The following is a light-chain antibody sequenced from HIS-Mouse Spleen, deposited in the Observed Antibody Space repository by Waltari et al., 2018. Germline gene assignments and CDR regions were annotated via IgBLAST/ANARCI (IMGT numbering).Light chain of an antibody. CDR1: ALPKKY. Sequence: SYELTQPPSVSVSPGQTARITCSGDALPKKYAYWYQQKSGQAPVLVIYEASKRPPGSPERFSGSSSGTMATLTISGAQVEDEADYYCYSTDSSGNHRVFGGGTKLTVL. CDR3: YSTDSSGNHRV. V-gene: IGLV3-10*01. J-gene: IGLJ2*01. CDR2: EAS.